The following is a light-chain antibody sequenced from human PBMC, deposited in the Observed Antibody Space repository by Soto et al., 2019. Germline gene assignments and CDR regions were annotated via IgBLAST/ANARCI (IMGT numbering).Light chain of an antibody. CDR2: DAS. V-gene: IGKV1-5*01. CDR1: QSISNW. J-gene: IGKJ1*01. CDR3: QQYNNYSPSWT. Sequence: DIRMTQSPSTLSASIGDRVTITCRASQSISNWLAWYQQRPGIAPKLLIYDASTLQTGVPSRFSGSGSGTQFTLTISSLQPDDFGIYYCQQYNNYSPSWTFGQGTKVEIK.